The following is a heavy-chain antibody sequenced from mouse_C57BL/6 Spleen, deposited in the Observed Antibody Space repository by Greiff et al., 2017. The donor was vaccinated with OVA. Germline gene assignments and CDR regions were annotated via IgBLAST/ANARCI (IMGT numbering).Heavy chain of an antibody. V-gene: IGHV1-80*01. Sequence: VQLQQSGAELVKPGASVKISCKASGYAFSSYWMNCVKPRPGKGLEWIVQIYPGDGDTDSNGKFKGKATLTADKSSSTADMQLSSLTSEDSAVYFWARGATVVEGGFDYWGQGTTLTVSS. CDR1: GYAFSSYW. J-gene: IGHJ2*01. D-gene: IGHD1-1*01. CDR2: IYPGDGDT. CDR3: ARGATVVEGGFDY.